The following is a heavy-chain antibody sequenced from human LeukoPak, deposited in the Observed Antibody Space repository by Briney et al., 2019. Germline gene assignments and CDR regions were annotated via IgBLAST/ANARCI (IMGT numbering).Heavy chain of an antibody. J-gene: IGHJ4*02. Sequence: EASVKVSCKASGYTFTGYYMHWVRQAPGQGLEWMGWINPNSGGTNYAQKFQGRVTMTRDTSISTAYMELSRLRSDDTAVYYCARDLAFGIAATAHYWGQGTLATVSS. V-gene: IGHV1-2*02. CDR1: GYTFTGYY. CDR2: INPNSGGT. CDR3: ARDLAFGIAATAHY. D-gene: IGHD6-13*01.